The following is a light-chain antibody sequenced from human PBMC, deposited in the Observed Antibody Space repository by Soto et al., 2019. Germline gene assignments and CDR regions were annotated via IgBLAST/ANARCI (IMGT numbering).Light chain of an antibody. CDR2: GAS. CDR1: QSVSSTY. CDR3: QHYHNWLGT. J-gene: IGKJ4*01. Sequence: EIVLTQSPGTLSLSPGERATLSCRASQSVSSTYLAWYQQKPGQAPRLLIYGASSRASGIPDRFSGSGSGTDFTLTISRLEPEDFAVYYCQHYHNWLGTCGGGTKVEIK. V-gene: IGKV3-20*01.